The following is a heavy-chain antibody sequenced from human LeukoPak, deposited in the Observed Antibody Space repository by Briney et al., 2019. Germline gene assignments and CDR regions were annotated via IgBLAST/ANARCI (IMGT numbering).Heavy chain of an antibody. Sequence: GSLRLSCAASGFTVSSNYMSWVRQAPGKGLEWVSVIYSGGSTYYADSVKGRFTISRDNSKNTLYLQMNSLRAEDTAVYYCAGDRGYCSSTSCHVYYYYYGMDVWGQGTTVTVS. V-gene: IGHV3-53*01. CDR1: GFTVSSNY. D-gene: IGHD2-2*01. CDR3: AGDRGYCSSTSCHVYYYYYGMDV. J-gene: IGHJ6*02. CDR2: IYSGGST.